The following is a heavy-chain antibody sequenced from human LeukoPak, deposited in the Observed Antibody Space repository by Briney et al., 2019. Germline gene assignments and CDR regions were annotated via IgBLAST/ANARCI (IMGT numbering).Heavy chain of an antibody. CDR3: ARRATTERGYSYGLDY. Sequence: GGSLRLSCAASGLTFSNKNWMTWVRQAPGKGLEWVANIKQDGSEKYYVDSVKGRFTISRDNAKNSLYLQMNSLRDEDTAIYYCARRATTERGYSYGLDYWGQGTLVTVSS. V-gene: IGHV3-7*01. CDR1: GLTFSNKNW. CDR2: IKQDGSEK. J-gene: IGHJ4*02. D-gene: IGHD5-18*01.